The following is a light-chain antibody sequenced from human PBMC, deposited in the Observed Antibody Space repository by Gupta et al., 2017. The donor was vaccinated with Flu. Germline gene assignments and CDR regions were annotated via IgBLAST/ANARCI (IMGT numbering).Light chain of an antibody. CDR1: SSNIGSNY. J-gene: IGLJ3*02. Sequence: QSVLTQPPSASGTPGQRVTISCSGSSSNIGSNYVYWYQQLPGTAPKLLIYRNNQRPSGVPDRFSGSTSGTSASLAISGLRSEDEADYYCAAWDDSLRWVFGGGTKLTVL. CDR3: AAWDDSLRWV. CDR2: RNN. V-gene: IGLV1-47*01.